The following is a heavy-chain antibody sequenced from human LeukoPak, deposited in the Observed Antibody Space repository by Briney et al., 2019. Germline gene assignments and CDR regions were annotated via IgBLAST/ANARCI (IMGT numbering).Heavy chain of an antibody. V-gene: IGHV4-61*02. CDR1: GGSISSGSYY. D-gene: IGHD3-9*01. Sequence: SETLSLTCTVSGGSISSGSYYWSWIRQPAGKGLEWIGRIYTSGSTNYNPSLKSRVTISVDTSKNQFSLKLSSVTAADTAVYYCARGNILTGYLNWGQGTLVTVSS. J-gene: IGHJ4*02. CDR2: IYTSGST. CDR3: ARGNILTGYLN.